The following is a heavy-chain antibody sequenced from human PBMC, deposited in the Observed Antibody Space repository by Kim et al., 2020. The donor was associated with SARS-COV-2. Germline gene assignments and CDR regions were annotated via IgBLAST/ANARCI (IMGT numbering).Heavy chain of an antibody. V-gene: IGHV3-23*01. CDR1: GFTFSSYA. J-gene: IGHJ1*01. CDR3: AQFAQVTIFGVVINSAEYSRH. CDR2: VSHSGGST. D-gene: IGHD3-3*01. Sequence: GGSLRLSCAASGFTFSSYAMSWVRQAPGKGLEWVAAVSHSGGSTYYADSVKGRFTISRDNSKKTLYLQMNSLRAEDTAVYYCAQFAQVTIFGVVINSAEYSRHWGHDGPVALSS.